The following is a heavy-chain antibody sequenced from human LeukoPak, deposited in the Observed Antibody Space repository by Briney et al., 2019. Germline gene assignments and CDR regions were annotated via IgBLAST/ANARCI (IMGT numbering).Heavy chain of an antibody. D-gene: IGHD6-13*01. CDR1: GHTFTGYY. CDR3: ARDLNFKRQSSSGY. V-gene: IGHV1-2*06. J-gene: IGHJ4*02. Sequence: ASVKVSCKASGHTFTGYYMHWVRQAPGQGLEWMGRINPNSGGTNYAQKFQGRVTMTRDTSISTAYMELSRLRSDDTAVYYCARDLNFKRQSSSGYWGQGTLVTVSS. CDR2: INPNSGGT.